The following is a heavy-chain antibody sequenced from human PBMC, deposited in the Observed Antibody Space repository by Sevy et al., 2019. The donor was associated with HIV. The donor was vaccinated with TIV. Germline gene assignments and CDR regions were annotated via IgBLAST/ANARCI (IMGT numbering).Heavy chain of an antibody. CDR2: LSFGCGKI. Sequence: SGCLRLSCAASGFAFYDYSMSWIRQAPGKGLEWVATLSFGCGKINYADSVKGRFTISRDNSKNSFYLQMDNLRVEDTALDYCAREGCTRPHDYWGQGTRVTVSS. D-gene: IGHD2-8*01. CDR3: AREGCTRPHDY. J-gene: IGHJ4*02. V-gene: IGHV3-23*01. CDR1: GFAFYDYS.